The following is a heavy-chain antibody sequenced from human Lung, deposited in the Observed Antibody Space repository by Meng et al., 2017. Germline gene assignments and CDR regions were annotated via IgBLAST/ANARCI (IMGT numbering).Heavy chain of an antibody. J-gene: IGHJ4*02. CDR3: ARGPTTMAHDFDY. D-gene: IGHD4-11*01. Sequence: VQLQQWVAGLLKPSETLSLTWVASGGSFSDYYWSWIRQPPGKGLEWIGEINHSGSTNYNPSLESRATISVDTSQNNLSLKLSSVTAADSAVYYCARGPTTMAHDFDYWGQGTLVTVSS. V-gene: IGHV4-34*01. CDR2: INHSGST. CDR1: GGSFSDYY.